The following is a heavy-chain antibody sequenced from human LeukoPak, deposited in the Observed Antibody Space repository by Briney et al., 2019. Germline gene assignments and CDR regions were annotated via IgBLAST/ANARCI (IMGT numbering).Heavy chain of an antibody. V-gene: IGHV3-30*19. J-gene: IGHJ4*02. Sequence: GGSLRLSCAASGFTFSSYGMHWVRQAPGKGLEWVAVISFDGSDKYYADSVKGRFTISTDISKNTLYLEMNSLRTDDTAMYYCARAQLEYCSTTSCYVFDSWGQGTLVTVSS. CDR3: ARAQLEYCSTTSCYVFDS. D-gene: IGHD2-2*01. CDR1: GFTFSSYG. CDR2: ISFDGSDK.